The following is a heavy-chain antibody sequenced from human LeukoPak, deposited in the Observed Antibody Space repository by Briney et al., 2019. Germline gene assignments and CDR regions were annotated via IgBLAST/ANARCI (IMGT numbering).Heavy chain of an antibody. V-gene: IGHV4-59*08. CDR2: IYYSGST. D-gene: IGHD3-9*01. CDR1: GGSISRHY. CDR3: ARGPTFSAPNAFDI. J-gene: IGHJ3*02. Sequence: SETLSLTCTVSGGSISRHYWSWIRQPPGKGLEWIGYIYYSGSTNYNPSLKSRVTISVDTSKNQFSLKLSSVTAADSAVYYCARGPTFSAPNAFDIWGQGTMVTVSS.